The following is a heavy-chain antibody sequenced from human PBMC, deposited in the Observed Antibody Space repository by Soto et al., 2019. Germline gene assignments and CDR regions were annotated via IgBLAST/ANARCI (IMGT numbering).Heavy chain of an antibody. J-gene: IGHJ5*02. V-gene: IGHV3-53*01. CDR2: IYSGGTT. CDR1: GFTVNSNY. Sequence: PGGSLRLSCAASGFTVNSNYMSWVRQGPGKGLEWVSVIYSGGTTYYADSVKGRFTISRDNSKTTLYLQMNSLRAEDTAVYYCTRLTXXXXXXXXXNWFDPWGQGTLVTVSS. CDR3: TRLTXXXXXXXXXNWFDP.